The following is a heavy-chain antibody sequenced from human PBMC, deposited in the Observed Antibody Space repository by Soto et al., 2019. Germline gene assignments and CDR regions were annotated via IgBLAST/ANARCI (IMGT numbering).Heavy chain of an antibody. J-gene: IGHJ4*02. Sequence: PGGSLRLSCAASGFTFSDYQMSWIRQAPGKGLEWVSYISSSGSDTNYADSVKGRFTISRDNAKKSLYLQVNSLRAEDTAVYYCAREPPATTRGQNFFDFWGQGTLVTVSS. CDR2: ISSSGSDT. CDR1: GFTFSDYQ. D-gene: IGHD1-7*01. CDR3: AREPPATTRGQNFFDF. V-gene: IGHV3-11*06.